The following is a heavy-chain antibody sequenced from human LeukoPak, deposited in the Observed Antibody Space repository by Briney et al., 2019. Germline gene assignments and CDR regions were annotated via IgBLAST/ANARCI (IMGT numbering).Heavy chain of an antibody. J-gene: IGHJ5*02. Sequence: PSETLSLTCTVSGGSISSGSYYWSWIRQPAGKGLEWIGRIYTSGSTNYNPSLKSRVTISVDTSKNQFSLKLSSVTAADTAVYYCARDRLGSGGNWFDPWGQGTLVTVSS. V-gene: IGHV4-61*02. D-gene: IGHD1-26*01. CDR2: IYTSGST. CDR1: GGSISSGSYY. CDR3: ARDRLGSGGNWFDP.